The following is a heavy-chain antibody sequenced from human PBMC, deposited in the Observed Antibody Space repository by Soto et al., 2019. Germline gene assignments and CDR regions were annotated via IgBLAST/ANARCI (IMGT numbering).Heavy chain of an antibody. CDR1: GFTFSSYD. CDR2: IGTAGDT. D-gene: IGHD7-27*01. J-gene: IGHJ3*02. Sequence: GGSLRLSCAASGFTFSSYDMHWVRQATGKGLELVSAIGTAGDTYYPGSVKGRFTISRENAKNSLYLQMNSLRAGDTAVYYCARDPGWGRMAFDIWGQGTMVTVSS. V-gene: IGHV3-13*01. CDR3: ARDPGWGRMAFDI.